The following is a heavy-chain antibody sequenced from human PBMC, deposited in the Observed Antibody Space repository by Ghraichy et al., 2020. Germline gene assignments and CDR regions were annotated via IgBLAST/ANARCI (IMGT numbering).Heavy chain of an antibody. CDR1: GGSFSGYY. V-gene: IGHV4-34*01. Sequence: SETLSLTCAVYGGSFSGYYWSWIRQPPGKGLEWIGEINHSGSTNYNPSLKSRVTISVDTSKNQFSLKLSSVTAADTAVYYCARARYCSGGSCSSETFDYWGQGTLVTVSS. CDR2: INHSGST. D-gene: IGHD2-15*01. J-gene: IGHJ4*02. CDR3: ARARYCSGGSCSSETFDY.